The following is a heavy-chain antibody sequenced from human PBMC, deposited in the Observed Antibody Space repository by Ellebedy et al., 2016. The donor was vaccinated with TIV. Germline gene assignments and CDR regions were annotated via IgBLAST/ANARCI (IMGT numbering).Heavy chain of an antibody. Sequence: GGSLRLXCAASGFTFSSYGMHWVRQAPGKGLEWVTIISYDGSNKYYADSVKGRFTISRDNSKNTLYLRMNSLRAEDTAVYYCAKGSDPNYVPDAFDIWGQGTMVTVSS. CDR3: AKGSDPNYVPDAFDI. CDR1: GFTFSSYG. V-gene: IGHV3-30*18. J-gene: IGHJ3*02. D-gene: IGHD3-10*02. CDR2: ISYDGSNK.